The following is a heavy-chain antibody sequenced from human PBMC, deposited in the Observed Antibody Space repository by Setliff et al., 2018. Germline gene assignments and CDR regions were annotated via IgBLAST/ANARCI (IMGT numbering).Heavy chain of an antibody. J-gene: IGHJ6*03. D-gene: IGHD6-13*01. CDR3: ARAGGGSSFTAYYYYYYMDV. V-gene: IGHV4-4*07. CDR1: GGSISSYY. CDR2: IYTSGST. Sequence: SETLSLTCTVSGGSISSYYWSWIRQPAGKGLEWIGRIYTSGSTNYNPSLKSRVTMSVDTSKNQFSLRLSSVTAADTAVYYCARAGGGSSFTAYYYYYYMDVWGKGTTVTVSS.